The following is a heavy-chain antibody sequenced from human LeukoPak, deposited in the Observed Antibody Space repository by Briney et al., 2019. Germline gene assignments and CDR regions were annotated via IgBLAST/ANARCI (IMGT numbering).Heavy chain of an antibody. D-gene: IGHD3-3*02. Sequence: PGGPLRLSCAASGFTFSSYSMNWVRQAPGKGLEWVSSISSSSSYIYYADSVKGRFTISRDNAKNSLYLQMNSLRAEDTAVYYCAREGNLARSFDYWGQGTLATVSS. V-gene: IGHV3-21*01. CDR2: ISSSSSYI. J-gene: IGHJ4*02. CDR3: AREGNLARSFDY. CDR1: GFTFSSYS.